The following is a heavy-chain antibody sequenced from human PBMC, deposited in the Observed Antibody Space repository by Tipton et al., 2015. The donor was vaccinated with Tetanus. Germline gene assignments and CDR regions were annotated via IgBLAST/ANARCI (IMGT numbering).Heavy chain of an antibody. CDR2: ISFNGAYE. V-gene: IGHV3-30*18. J-gene: IGHJ6*02. CDR3: AKDLGFFTCPSCYGEPDYDSYYGLAV. D-gene: IGHD2-2*01. Sequence: CAASGFSFTNHGMHWVRQAPGKGLEWVAIISFNGAYEYYAESVKGRFSISRDTSKNTVSLQMNSLRADDTVVYYCAKDLGFFTCPSCYGEPDYDSYYGLAVWAQGPTVPVAS. CDR1: GFSFTNHG.